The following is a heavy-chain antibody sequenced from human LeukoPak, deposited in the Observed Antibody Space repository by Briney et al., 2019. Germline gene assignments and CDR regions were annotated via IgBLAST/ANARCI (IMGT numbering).Heavy chain of an antibody. D-gene: IGHD4-17*01. V-gene: IGHV3-9*01. CDR1: RFTFDDYA. Sequence: GGSLRLSCAASRFTFDDYAMHWVRQAPGKGLEWVSGISWNSGSIGYADSVKGRFTISRDNAKNSLYLQMSSLRAEDTALYYCAKAHSYDYGDYVDYWGRGTLVTVSS. J-gene: IGHJ4*02. CDR3: AKAHSYDYGDYVDY. CDR2: ISWNSGSI.